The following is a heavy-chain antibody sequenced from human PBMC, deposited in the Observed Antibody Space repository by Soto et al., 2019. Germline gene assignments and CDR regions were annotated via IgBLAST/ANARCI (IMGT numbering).Heavy chain of an antibody. V-gene: IGHV4-59*01. D-gene: IGHD2-21*02. CDR2: IYYSGST. J-gene: IGHJ4*02. Sequence: SETLSLTCTVSGGSIISYYCIWIRHPPEKGLEWIVYIYYSGSTNYNPSLKSRVTISVDTSKNQFSLKLSSVTAADTAVYYCARGVTLYYFDYWGQGTLVTISS. CDR3: ARGVTLYYFDY. CDR1: GGSIISYY.